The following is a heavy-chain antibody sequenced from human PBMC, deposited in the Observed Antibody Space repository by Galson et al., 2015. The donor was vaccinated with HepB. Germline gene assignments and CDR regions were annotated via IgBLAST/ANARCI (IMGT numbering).Heavy chain of an antibody. D-gene: IGHD6-13*01. J-gene: IGHJ3*02. CDR2: ISGSSSST. V-gene: IGHV3-23*01. CDR3: AKVRSSWTGAFDI. Sequence: SLRLSCAASGFTFSIYAMNWVRQAPGKGLEWVSGISGSSSSTYYADSVKGRFTISRDNSKNTLCLQMNSLRAEDTAVYYCAKVRSSWTGAFDIWGQGTMVTVSS. CDR1: GFTFSIYA.